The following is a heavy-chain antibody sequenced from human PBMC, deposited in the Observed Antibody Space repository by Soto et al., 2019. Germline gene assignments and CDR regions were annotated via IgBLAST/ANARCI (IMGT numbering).Heavy chain of an antibody. V-gene: IGHV1-24*01. Sequence: GASVKVSCKVSGYTLTELSMHWVRQAPGKGLEWMGGFDPEDGETIYAQKFQGRVTMTEDTSTDTAYMELSSLRSEDTAVYYCATCHRSLRADSSGYYYGYWGQGTLVTVSS. D-gene: IGHD3-22*01. J-gene: IGHJ4*02. CDR1: GYTLTELS. CDR3: ATCHRSLRADSSGYYYGY. CDR2: FDPEDGET.